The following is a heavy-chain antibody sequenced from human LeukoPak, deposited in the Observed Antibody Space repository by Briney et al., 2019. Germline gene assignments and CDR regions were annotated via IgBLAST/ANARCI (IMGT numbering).Heavy chain of an antibody. V-gene: IGHV5-51*01. Sequence: GESLQISCKGSGYSFTSYWIGWVRQMPGKGLEWMGIIYPGDSDTRYSPSFQGQVTISADKSISTAYLQWSSLKASDTAMYYCARPAIHYYDSSGYPGTYYFDYWGQGTLVTVSS. CDR1: GYSFTSYW. J-gene: IGHJ4*02. CDR3: ARPAIHYYDSSGYPGTYYFDY. D-gene: IGHD3-22*01. CDR2: IYPGDSDT.